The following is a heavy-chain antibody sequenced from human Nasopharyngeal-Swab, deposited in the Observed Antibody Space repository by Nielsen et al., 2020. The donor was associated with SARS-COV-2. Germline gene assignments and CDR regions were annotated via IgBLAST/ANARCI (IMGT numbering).Heavy chain of an antibody. CDR2: INHSGST. CDR1: GGSFSGYY. D-gene: IGHD1-26*01. J-gene: IGHJ4*02. CDR3: ARGGGATSFDY. V-gene: IGHV4-34*01. Sequence: SETLSLTCAVYGGSFSGYYRSWIRQPPGKGLEWIGEINHSGSTNYNPSLKSRVNISVDTSKNQFSLKLSSVTAADTAVYYWARGGGATSFDYWGQGTLVTASS.